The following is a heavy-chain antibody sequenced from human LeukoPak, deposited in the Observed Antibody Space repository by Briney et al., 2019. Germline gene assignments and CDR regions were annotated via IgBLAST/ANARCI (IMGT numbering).Heavy chain of an antibody. CDR2: MNPNSDNA. CDR3: ARNVRDTGAFDY. CDR1: GYTFTSYD. J-gene: IGHJ4*02. V-gene: IGHV1-8*01. Sequence: ASVKVSCKASGYTFTSYDINWVRQAPGQGLEWMGWMNPNSDNAGYAQKFQGRVTMTRDPSISTAYMELSSLRSEDTAVYYCARNVRDTGAFDYWGQGTLVTVSS. D-gene: IGHD5-18*01.